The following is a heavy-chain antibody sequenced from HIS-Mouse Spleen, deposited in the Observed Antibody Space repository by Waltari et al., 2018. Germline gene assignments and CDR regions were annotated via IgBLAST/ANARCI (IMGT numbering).Heavy chain of an antibody. CDR3: ARKRTASGWFDP. CDR2: IYYSGGT. J-gene: IGHJ5*02. V-gene: IGHV4-39*01. Sequence: QLQLQESGPGLVKPSETLSLTCTVSGGSISSSSYYWGWIRQPPGKGLEWFGSIYYSGGTYYNPSLKSRVTISVDTSKNQFSLKLSSVTAADTAVYYCARKRTASGWFDPWGQGTLVTVSS. CDR1: GGSISSSSYY. D-gene: IGHD2-21*02.